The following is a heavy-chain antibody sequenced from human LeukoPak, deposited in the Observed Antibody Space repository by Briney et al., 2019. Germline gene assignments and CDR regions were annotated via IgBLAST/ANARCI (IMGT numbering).Heavy chain of an antibody. CDR2: IYHSGST. Sequence: SQTLSLTCAVSGGSISSGGYSWSWIRQPPGKGLEWIGYIYHSGSTYYNPSLKSRVTISVDRSKNQFSLKLSSVTAADTAVYYCARANGIAARLPYYYGMDVWGQGTTVTVSS. CDR1: GGSISSGGYS. D-gene: IGHD6-6*01. V-gene: IGHV4-30-2*01. J-gene: IGHJ6*02. CDR3: ARANGIAARLPYYYGMDV.